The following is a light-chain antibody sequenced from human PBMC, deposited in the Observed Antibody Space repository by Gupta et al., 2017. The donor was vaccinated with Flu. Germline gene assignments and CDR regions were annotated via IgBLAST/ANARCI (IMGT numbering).Light chain of an antibody. V-gene: IGLV6-57*01. J-gene: IGLJ2*01. CDR3: QSYDSFNRYVV. CDR1: SGSIDTNY. Sequence: NFMLTKPHSVSESTGKTVTISCTRSSGSIDTNYVQWYQQRPDSSPTIVIYEDNLRPSVVPDRFSGSIDTSSNSASLTISGRKTEYEADYFCQSYDSFNRYVVFGGVTKLTVL. CDR2: EDN.